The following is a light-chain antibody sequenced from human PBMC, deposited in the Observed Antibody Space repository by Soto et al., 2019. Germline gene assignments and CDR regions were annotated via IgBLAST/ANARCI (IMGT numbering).Light chain of an antibody. Sequence: ETVMTQSPATLSVSAGERVTLSCRASQGVGSSLAWYQQKPGQAPRVLIYGASTTAPGIPARFSGSGSGTEFTITISSLQSEDSEVYHCQKYSDWPRTFGQGTKVDI. J-gene: IGKJ1*01. CDR2: GAS. CDR1: QGVGSS. V-gene: IGKV3-15*01. CDR3: QKYSDWPRT.